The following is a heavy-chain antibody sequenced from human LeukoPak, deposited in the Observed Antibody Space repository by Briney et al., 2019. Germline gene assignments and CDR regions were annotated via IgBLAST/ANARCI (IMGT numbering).Heavy chain of an antibody. CDR2: IYTSGST. CDR3: ARSLVPGIAAPNYYYYYGMDV. J-gene: IGHJ6*02. Sequence: PSETLPLTCTVSGGSISSYYWSWIRQPAGKGLEWIGRIYTSGSTNYNPSLKSRVTMSVDTSKNQFSLKLSSVTAADTAVYYCARSLVPGIAAPNYYYYYGMDVWGQGTTVTVSS. CDR1: GGSISSYY. V-gene: IGHV4-4*07. D-gene: IGHD6-13*01.